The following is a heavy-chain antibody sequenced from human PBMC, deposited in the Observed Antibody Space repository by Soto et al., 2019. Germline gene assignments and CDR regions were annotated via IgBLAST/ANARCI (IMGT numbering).Heavy chain of an antibody. D-gene: IGHD3-16*01. CDR3: ARGGRKQAAFDY. CDR2: FIPVFGTA. Sequence: GASVKVSCKASGGTFTTYAISWVRQVPGQGLEWMRGFIPVFGTANYAQNFQGRVALTADTTTAYMELSSLRSEDTAVYYCARGGRKQAAFDYWGQGTLVTVSS. CDR1: GGTFTTYA. J-gene: IGHJ4*02. V-gene: IGHV1-69*13.